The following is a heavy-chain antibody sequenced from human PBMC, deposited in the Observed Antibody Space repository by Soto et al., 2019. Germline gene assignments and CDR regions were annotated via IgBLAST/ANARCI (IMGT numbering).Heavy chain of an antibody. CDR2: MNPISGNT. Sequence: QVQLVQSGAEVKKPGASVKVSCKASGYTFTSYDINWGRQATGQGLEWMGWMNPISGNTGYAQKFQGRVTMHRNTAISTAYMELSSLRSDDTAVYYCARVLTVGQLRDWGQGTLVTVSS. V-gene: IGHV1-8*01. D-gene: IGHD6-6*01. J-gene: IGHJ4*02. CDR1: GYTFTSYD. CDR3: ARVLTVGQLRD.